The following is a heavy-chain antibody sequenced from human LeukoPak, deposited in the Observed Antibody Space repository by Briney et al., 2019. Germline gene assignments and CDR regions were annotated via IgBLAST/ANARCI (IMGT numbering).Heavy chain of an antibody. CDR2: ISSGGSYI. V-gene: IGHV3-11*06. J-gene: IGHJ1*01. CDR3: ARGFYASGSYFHH. D-gene: IGHD3-10*01. CDR1: GFTFSDYC. Sequence: GGSLRLSCAASGFTFSDYCMNRIRQAPGKGLEWVSYISSGGSYIEYADSVKGRFTISRDNAKKSLYLQMSSLRAEDTAVYYCARGFYASGSYFHHWGQGTLVTVSS.